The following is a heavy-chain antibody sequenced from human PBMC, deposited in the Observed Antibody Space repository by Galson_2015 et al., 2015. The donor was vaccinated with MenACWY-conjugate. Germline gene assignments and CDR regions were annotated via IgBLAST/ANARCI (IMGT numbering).Heavy chain of an antibody. CDR2: ISGSGQTM. J-gene: IGHJ5*02. Sequence: SLRLSCAGSGFTFSDYYMSWIRQTPGKGLEWLSYISGSGQTMYYADSVKGRFTISRDNAKQSLYLQMNNLRADDTAVYYCARELSLVAVGVTPGWFDTWGQGILVTVSS. V-gene: IGHV3-11*01. CDR1: GFTFSDYY. D-gene: IGHD2-15*01. CDR3: ARELSLVAVGVTPGWFDT.